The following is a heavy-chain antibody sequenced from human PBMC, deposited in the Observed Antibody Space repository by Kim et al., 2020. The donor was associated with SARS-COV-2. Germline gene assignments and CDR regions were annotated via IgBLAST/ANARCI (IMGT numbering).Heavy chain of an antibody. CDR1: GYSISSGYY. D-gene: IGHD3-22*01. CDR3: ARDLRITMIVVVQAAFD. V-gene: IGHV4-38-2*02. J-gene: IGHJ3*02. CDR2: IYHSGST. Sequence: SETLSLTCTVSGYSISSGYYWGWIRQPPGKGLEWIGSIYHSGSTYYNPSLKSRVTISVDTSKNQFSLKLSSVTAADTAVYYCARDLRITMIVVVQAAFD.